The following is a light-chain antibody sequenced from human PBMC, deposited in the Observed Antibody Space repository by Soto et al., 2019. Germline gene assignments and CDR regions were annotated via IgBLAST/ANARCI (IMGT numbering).Light chain of an antibody. Sequence: EVVMTQSPATLSVSPGERATLSCRASQSVRSHLAWYQQKPGQAPSLLIFGASTRATGVPARFSGSESRTEFTLTISSLQSEDVAVYFCQQYNDWPRTFGGGTKVEIK. CDR3: QQYNDWPRT. CDR2: GAS. V-gene: IGKV3-15*01. J-gene: IGKJ4*01. CDR1: QSVRSH.